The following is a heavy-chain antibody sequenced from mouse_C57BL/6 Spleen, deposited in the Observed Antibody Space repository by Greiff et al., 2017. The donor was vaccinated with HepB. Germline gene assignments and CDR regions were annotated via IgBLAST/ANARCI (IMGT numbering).Heavy chain of an antibody. Sequence: EVKLVESGPGMVKPSQSLSLTCTVTGYSITSGYDWHWIRHFPGNKLEWMGYISYSGSTNYNPSLKSRISITHDTSKNHFFLKLNSVTTEDTATYYCARAVRGWFAYWGQGTLVTVSA. CDR2: ISYSGST. CDR3: ARAVRGWFAY. CDR1: GYSITSGYD. D-gene: IGHD2-14*01. V-gene: IGHV3-1*01. J-gene: IGHJ3*01.